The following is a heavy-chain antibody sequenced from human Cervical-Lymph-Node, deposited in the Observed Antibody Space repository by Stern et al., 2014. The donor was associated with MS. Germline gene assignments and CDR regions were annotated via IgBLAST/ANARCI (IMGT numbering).Heavy chain of an antibody. V-gene: IGHV2-5*02. CDR1: GFSLSTSGVG. CDR2: IYWDDDK. D-gene: IGHD1-7*01. Sequence: QVTLRESGPTLVKPTQTLALTCTFSGFSLSTSGVGVGWIRQPPGKALEWLAVIYWDDDKRYSPSLKSRLTIIKDTSKNQVVLMMTSMDPGDTATYYCAHRSTRYTWNYVLFDYWGQGTLVTVSS. J-gene: IGHJ4*02. CDR3: AHRSTRYTWNYVLFDY.